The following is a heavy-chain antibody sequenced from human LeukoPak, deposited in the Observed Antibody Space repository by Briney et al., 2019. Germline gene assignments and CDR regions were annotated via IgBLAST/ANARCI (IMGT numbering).Heavy chain of an antibody. V-gene: IGHV3-21*01. CDR1: GFTFSSYS. D-gene: IGHD2-8*01. CDR3: ARYAEVYYYVDL. J-gene: IGHJ6*03. Sequence: GRSLRLSWAAAGFTFSSYSMNWVRQAPGKGLEWVASIRSYSSYIHYADSVKGRFTISRDDAKKSLYLQMNSLRAEDTAVYFCARYAEVYYYVDLWGTGTTVIVSS. CDR2: IRSYSSYI.